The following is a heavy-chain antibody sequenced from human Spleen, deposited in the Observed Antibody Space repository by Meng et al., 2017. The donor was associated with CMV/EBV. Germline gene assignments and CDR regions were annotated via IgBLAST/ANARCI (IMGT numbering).Heavy chain of an antibody. CDR2: ISSSGSTI. D-gene: IGHD3-22*01. V-gene: IGHV3-48*03. CDR3: ARDGDDSSCYPRNDAFDI. CDR1: GFTFSSYE. J-gene: IGHJ3*02. Sequence: GGSLRLSCAASGFTFSSYEMNWVRQAPGKGLEWVSYISSSGSTIYYADSVKGRFTVSRDNAKNSLYLQMNSVRAEDTAVYYCARDGDDSSCYPRNDAFDIWGQGTMVTVSS.